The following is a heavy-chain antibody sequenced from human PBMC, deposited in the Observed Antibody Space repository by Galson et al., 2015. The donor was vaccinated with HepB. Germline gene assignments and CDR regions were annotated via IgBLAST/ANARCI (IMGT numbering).Heavy chain of an antibody. CDR3: ARGRSSYDSSGYYPANAFDN. CDR2: INHSGST. Sequence: LTCAVYGGSFSGYYWSWIRQPPGKGLEWIGEINHSGSTNYNPSLKSRVTISVDTSKNQFSLKLSSVTAADTAVYYCARGRSSYDSSGYYPANAFDNWGQGTMGTVFS. J-gene: IGHJ3*02. D-gene: IGHD3-22*01. CDR1: GGSFSGYY. V-gene: IGHV4-34*01.